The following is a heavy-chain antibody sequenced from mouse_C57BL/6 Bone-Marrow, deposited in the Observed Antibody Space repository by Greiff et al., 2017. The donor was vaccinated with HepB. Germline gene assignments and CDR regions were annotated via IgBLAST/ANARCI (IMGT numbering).Heavy chain of an antibody. CDR3: ARNGVTTVVANFDY. CDR1: GFSLTSYA. Sequence: VKLVESGPGLVAPSQSLSITCTVSGFSLTSYAISGVRQPPGKGLEWLGVIWTGGGTNYNSALKSRLSISKDNSKSQVFLKMNSLQTDDTARYYCARNGVTTVVANFDYWGQGTTLTVSS. CDR2: IWTGGGT. J-gene: IGHJ2*01. V-gene: IGHV2-9-1*01. D-gene: IGHD1-1*01.